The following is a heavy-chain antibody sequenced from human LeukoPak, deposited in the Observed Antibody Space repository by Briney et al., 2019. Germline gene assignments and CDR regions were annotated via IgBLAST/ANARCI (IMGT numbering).Heavy chain of an antibody. D-gene: IGHD2-2*01. Sequence: GRSLRLSCAASGFTFSNYGMHWVRQAPGKGLEWVAVIWYDGSNGYYADSVKGRFTISRDNARNPLYLQMNSLRAEDSAVYYCARGQLPGNYWGQGTLVTVSS. J-gene: IGHJ4*02. V-gene: IGHV3-33*01. CDR1: GFTFSNYG. CDR2: IWYDGSNG. CDR3: ARGQLPGNY.